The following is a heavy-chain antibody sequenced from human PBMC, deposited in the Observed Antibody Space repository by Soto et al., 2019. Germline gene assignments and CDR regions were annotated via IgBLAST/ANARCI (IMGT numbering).Heavy chain of an antibody. Sequence: GGSLRLSFISSGFTFRTYTMNWVRQAPGKGLEWVSGIRGFSPYTFYAESVKGRFTISRDNAKNSLYLQMNSLRAEDTAVYYCARDRGYDAHDYYYNAMDVWGQGTTVTVSS. V-gene: IGHV3-21*01. CDR2: IRGFSPYT. D-gene: IGHD3-10*01. CDR1: GFTFRTYT. J-gene: IGHJ6*02. CDR3: ARDRGYDAHDYYYNAMDV.